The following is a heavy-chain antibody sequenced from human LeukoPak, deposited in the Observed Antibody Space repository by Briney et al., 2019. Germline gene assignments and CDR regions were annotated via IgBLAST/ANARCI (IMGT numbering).Heavy chain of an antibody. J-gene: IGHJ4*02. V-gene: IGHV3-66*01. CDR1: GISVSINY. CDR3: ARVIAPATIREFDY. D-gene: IGHD5-24*01. Sequence: PGGSLRLSCAVSGISVSINYMSWVRQAPGKGLEWVSIIHSGGSTYYADSVKGRFTISRDNSKNMLYLQMNNLRAEDTAVYYCARVIAPATIREFDYWGQGTLVTVSS. CDR2: IHSGGST.